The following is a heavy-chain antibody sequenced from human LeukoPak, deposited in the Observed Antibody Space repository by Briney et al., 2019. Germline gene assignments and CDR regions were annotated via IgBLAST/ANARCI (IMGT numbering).Heavy chain of an antibody. J-gene: IGHJ5*02. V-gene: IGHV4-39*01. D-gene: IGHD6-6*01. Sequence: SETLSLTCTVSGGSISSSSYYWGWIRQPPGKGLEWIGSIYYSGSTYYNPSLKSRVTISVDTSKNQFSLELSSVTAADTAVYYCARQRRDIAARLENWFDPWGQGTLVTVSS. CDR1: GGSISSSSYY. CDR3: ARQRRDIAARLENWFDP. CDR2: IYYSGST.